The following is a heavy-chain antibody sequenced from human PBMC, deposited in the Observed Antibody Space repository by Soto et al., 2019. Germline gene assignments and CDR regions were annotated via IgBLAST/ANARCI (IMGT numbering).Heavy chain of an antibody. CDR3: AREMLLWSGWFDP. CDR2: INPNSGGT. J-gene: IGHJ5*02. Sequence: ASVKVSCKASGYTFTGYYMHWVRQAPGQGLEWMGWINPNSGGTNYAQKFQGWVTMTRDTSISTAYMELSRLRSDDTAVYYCAREMLLWSGWFDPWGQGTLVTVYS. V-gene: IGHV1-2*04. CDR1: GYTFTGYY. D-gene: IGHD2-21*01.